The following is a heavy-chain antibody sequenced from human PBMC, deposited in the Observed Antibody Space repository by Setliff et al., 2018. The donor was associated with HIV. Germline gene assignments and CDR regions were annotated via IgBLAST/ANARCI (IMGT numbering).Heavy chain of an antibody. J-gene: IGHJ6*02. CDR2: IYTSGTT. V-gene: IGHV4-61*02. D-gene: IGHD1-26*01. CDR1: GDSISSGSYY. CDR3: ARWAEVDGMDV. Sequence: SETLSLTCTVSGDSISSGSYYWSWIRQPAGKGLEWIGRIYTSGTTNYNPSLKSRVTISVDTSKNQFSLKLSSVTAADTAVYYCARWAEVDGMDVWGQGTTVTVSS.